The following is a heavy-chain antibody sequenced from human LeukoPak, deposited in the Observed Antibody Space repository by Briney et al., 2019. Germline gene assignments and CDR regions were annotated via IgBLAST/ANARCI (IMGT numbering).Heavy chain of an antibody. CDR2: IYYSGST. J-gene: IGHJ4*02. V-gene: IGHV4-59*01. D-gene: IGHD6-6*01. Sequence: SETLSLTCTVSGGSISSYYWSWIRQPPGKGLEWIGYIYYSGSTNYNPSLKSRVTISVDTSKNQFSLKLSSVTAADTAVYYCARYKYSSSSPFDYWGQGTLVTVSS. CDR1: GGSISSYY. CDR3: ARYKYSSSSPFDY.